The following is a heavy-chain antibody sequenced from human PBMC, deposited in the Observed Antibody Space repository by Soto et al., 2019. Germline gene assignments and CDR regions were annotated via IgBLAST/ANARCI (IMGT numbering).Heavy chain of an antibody. Sequence: GGSLRLSCAASGFTFSSYEMNWVRQAPGKGLERVSYISSSGSTIYYADSVKGRFTISRDNAKNSLYLQMNSLRAEDTAVYYCARPTYYDSSGSMGRYGMDVWGQGTTVTVSS. V-gene: IGHV3-48*03. CDR3: ARPTYYDSSGSMGRYGMDV. D-gene: IGHD3-22*01. CDR1: GFTFSSYE. J-gene: IGHJ6*02. CDR2: ISSSGSTI.